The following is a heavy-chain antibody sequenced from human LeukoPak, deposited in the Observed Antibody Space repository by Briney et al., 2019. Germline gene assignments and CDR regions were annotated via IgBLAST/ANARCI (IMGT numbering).Heavy chain of an antibody. CDR1: GYTFTSYG. D-gene: IGHD2-8*01. CDR2: ISAYNGNT. Sequence: ASVKVSCKASGYTFTSYGISWVRQAPGQGLEWMGWISAYNGNTNYAQKLQGRVTMTTDTSTSTAYMELRSLRSDDTAVYYCARAPGVRYYYYMDVWGKGTTVTVSS. CDR3: ARAPGVRYYYYMDV. J-gene: IGHJ6*03. V-gene: IGHV1-18*01.